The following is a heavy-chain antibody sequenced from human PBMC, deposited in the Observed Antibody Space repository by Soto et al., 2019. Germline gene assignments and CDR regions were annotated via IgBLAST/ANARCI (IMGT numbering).Heavy chain of an antibody. J-gene: IGHJ4*02. V-gene: IGHV3-9*01. CDR1: GFTFDEYA. D-gene: IGHD3-10*01. CDR2: IDWNSDGI. CDR3: VRTYGSRSYSKYRYFDY. Sequence: EVQLVESGGGLVQPGRSLRLSCAASGFTFDEYAMHWVRQAPGKGLEWVSGIDWNSDGIAYADSVKGRFTISRDNAKNSLYLQINSLAAENTALYYCVRTYGSRSYSKYRYFDYWGQGTLVTVSS.